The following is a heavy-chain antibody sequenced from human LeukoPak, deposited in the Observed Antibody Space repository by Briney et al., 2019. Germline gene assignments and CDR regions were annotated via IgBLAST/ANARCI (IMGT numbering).Heavy chain of an antibody. CDR1: GYAFIAYY. D-gene: IGHD5-18*01. J-gene: IGHJ4*01. CDR3: AREGSGYTYGRGSYFDY. V-gene: IGHV1-2*06. Sequence: ASVKVSCKASGYAFIAYYIHWVRQAPGQGLEWMGRIDPNSGGAKSTQKFQGRVTLTRDTSISTAYMDLSGLRPDDTAVYYCAREGSGYTYGRGSYFDYWGHGILVTVSS. CDR2: IDPNSGGA.